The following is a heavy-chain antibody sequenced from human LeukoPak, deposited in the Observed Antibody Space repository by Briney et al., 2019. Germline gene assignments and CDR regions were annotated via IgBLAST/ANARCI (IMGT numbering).Heavy chain of an antibody. CDR3: ARDTYYYDSSGYYYDYYYYGMDV. CDR1: GGSINTGNSY. CDR2: ISYSGSA. Sequence: SETLSLTCTVSGGSINTGNSYWAWIRQPPGKGLEWIGSISYSGSAYYNPSLKSRVTLSVDTSRSQFSLKLSSVTAADTAVYYCARDTYYYDSSGYYYDYYYYGMDVWGQGTTVTVSS. J-gene: IGHJ6*02. D-gene: IGHD3-22*01. V-gene: IGHV4-39*07.